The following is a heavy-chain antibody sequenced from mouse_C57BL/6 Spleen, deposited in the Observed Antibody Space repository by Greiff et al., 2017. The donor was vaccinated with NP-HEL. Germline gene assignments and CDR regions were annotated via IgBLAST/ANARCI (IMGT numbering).Heavy chain of an antibody. CDR2: ISSGSSTI. J-gene: IGHJ1*03. V-gene: IGHV5-17*01. D-gene: IGHD2-1*01. CDR1: GFTFSDYG. CDR3: ARPGIYYGNRAHWYFDV. Sequence: DVMLVESGGGLVKPGGSLKLSCAASGFTFSDYGMHWVRQAPEKGLEWVAYISSGSSTIYYADTVKGRFTISRDNAKNTLFLQMTSLRSEDTAMYYCARPGIYYGNRAHWYFDVWGTGTTVTVSS.